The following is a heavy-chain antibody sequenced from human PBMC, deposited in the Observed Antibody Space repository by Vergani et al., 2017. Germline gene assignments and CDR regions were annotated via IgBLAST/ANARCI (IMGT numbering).Heavy chain of an antibody. J-gene: IGHJ3*02. CDR1: GFTFSSYW. CDR3: TTVLPGVFATMIVVVDAFDI. CDR2: INSDGSST. D-gene: IGHD3-22*01. V-gene: IGHV3-74*01. Sequence: EVQLVESGGGLVQPGGSLRLSCAASGFTFSSYWMHWVRQAPGKGLVWVSRINSDGSSTSYADSVKGRFTISRDNAKNTLYLQMNSLKTEDTAVYYCTTVLPGVFATMIVVVDAFDIWGQGTMVTVSS.